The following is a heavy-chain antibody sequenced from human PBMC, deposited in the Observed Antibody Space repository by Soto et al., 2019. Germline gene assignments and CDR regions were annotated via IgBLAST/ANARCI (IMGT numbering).Heavy chain of an antibody. CDR1: GGTISSGDYY. D-gene: IGHD2-15*01. J-gene: IGHJ4*02. V-gene: IGHV4-30-4*01. CDR2: IYYSGST. CDR3: ARADCSGGSCSAAFDY. Sequence: PSETLSLTCTVSGGTISSGDYYWSWLHQPPGKGLEWIGYIYYSGSTYYNPSLKSRVTISVDKSKNQFSLKLSSVTAADTAVYYCARADCSGGSCSAAFDYWGQGTLVTVSS.